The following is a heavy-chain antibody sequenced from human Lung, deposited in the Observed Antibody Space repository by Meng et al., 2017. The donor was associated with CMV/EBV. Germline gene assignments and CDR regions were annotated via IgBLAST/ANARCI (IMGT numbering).Heavy chain of an antibody. CDR3: ATNSRTREWVYGMDV. J-gene: IGHJ6*02. CDR1: GYTLRDLS. CDR2: FGPEDGET. D-gene: IGHD2-2*01. V-gene: IGHV1-24*01. Sequence: SVTVSRKVSGYTLRDLSMYWVRQAPGKGLEWMGGFGPEDGETIYAQNFQGRVTMTEDTRTDTAYMEVGSLTFEDTAVYYCATNSRTREWVYGMDVWGQGTTVTVSS.